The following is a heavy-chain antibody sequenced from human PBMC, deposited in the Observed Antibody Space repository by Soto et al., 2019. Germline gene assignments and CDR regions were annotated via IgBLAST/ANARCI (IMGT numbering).Heavy chain of an antibody. V-gene: IGHV1-2*02. Sequence: AASVKVSCKASGYTFTGYDIHWVRQAPGQGLEWMGWINPNSGGTNYAQKFQGRVTMTRDTSISTAYMELSRLRSDDTAVYYCARVITTGFYYYYGMDVWGQGTTVTL. CDR2: INPNSGGT. CDR3: ARVITTGFYYYYGMDV. J-gene: IGHJ6*02. D-gene: IGHD3-22*01. CDR1: GYTFTGYD.